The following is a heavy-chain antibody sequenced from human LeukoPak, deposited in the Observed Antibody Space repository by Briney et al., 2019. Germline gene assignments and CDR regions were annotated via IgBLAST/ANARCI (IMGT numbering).Heavy chain of an antibody. J-gene: IGHJ5*02. V-gene: IGHV3-21*01. D-gene: IGHD2-2*01. CDR2: IISSSSYI. Sequence: PGGALRLSCAASGFTFSSYIMNWVRQAPGKGLEWVSSIISSSSYIYYADSVKGRFTISRDNAKNSLYLQMNSLRAEDKAVYYCARDPVVVPADLRQSVWFDPWGQGTLVTVSS. CDR3: ARDPVVVPADLRQSVWFDP. CDR1: GFTFSSYI.